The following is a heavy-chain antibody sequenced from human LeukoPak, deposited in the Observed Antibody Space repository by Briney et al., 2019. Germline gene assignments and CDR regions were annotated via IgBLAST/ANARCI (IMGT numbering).Heavy chain of an antibody. CDR2: IKRQTEGWAK. CDR1: GFSFGDAW. CDR3: SRNADHDW. D-gene: IGHD1-14*01. V-gene: IGHV3-15*01. Sequence: PGGSLRLSCAGSGFSFGDAWFNWVRQTPEKGLEWLARIKRQTEGWAKDYAAPVKGRFTISRDDSKSTVYLQMNSLEIEDTAVYFCSRNADHDWWGQGTLVTVSS. J-gene: IGHJ4*02.